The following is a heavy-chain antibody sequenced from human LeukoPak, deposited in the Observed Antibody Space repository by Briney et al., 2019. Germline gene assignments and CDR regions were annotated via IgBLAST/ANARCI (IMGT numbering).Heavy chain of an antibody. J-gene: IGHJ4*02. CDR1: GYTFTSYG. Sequence: ASVKVSCKASGYTFTSYGISWVRQAPGQGLEWMGWIRAHNGDTNHAQQLQGRVTMTTDTSTRTAYMELRSLRSEDTDVYYCARGEFICTINTCYASALDSWGQGTLVTVSS. CDR2: IRAHNGDT. D-gene: IGHD2-2*01. V-gene: IGHV1-18*01. CDR3: ARGEFICTINTCYASALDS.